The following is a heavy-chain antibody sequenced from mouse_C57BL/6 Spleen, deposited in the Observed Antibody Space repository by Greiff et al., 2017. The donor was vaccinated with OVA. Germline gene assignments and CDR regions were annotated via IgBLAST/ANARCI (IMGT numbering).Heavy chain of an antibody. CDR1: GFSLTSYG. J-gene: IGHJ3*01. D-gene: IGHD2-3*01. CDR3: ARNYDGYPGWFAY. Sequence: VKLVESGPGLVQPSQSLSITCTVSGFSLTSYGVHWVRQSPGKGLEWLGVIWSGGSTDYNAAFISRLSISKDNSKSQVFFKMNSLQADDTAIYYCARNYDGYPGWFAYWGQGTLVTVSA. CDR2: IWSGGST. V-gene: IGHV2-2*01.